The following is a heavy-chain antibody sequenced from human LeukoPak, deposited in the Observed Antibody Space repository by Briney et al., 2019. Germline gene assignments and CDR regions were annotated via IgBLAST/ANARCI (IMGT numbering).Heavy chain of an antibody. CDR1: GYTFTSYY. CDR3: TRSVRNGHIDY. J-gene: IGHJ4*02. CDR2: INPSGGST. V-gene: IGHV1-46*01. D-gene: IGHD2-21*01. Sequence: AASVKVSCKASGYTFTSYYIHWVRQAPGQGLEWMGLINPSGGSTNYAQKFQGRVTMTRSTSISTAYMELSSLRFEDTAVYYCTRSVRNGHIDYWGQGTLVTVSS.